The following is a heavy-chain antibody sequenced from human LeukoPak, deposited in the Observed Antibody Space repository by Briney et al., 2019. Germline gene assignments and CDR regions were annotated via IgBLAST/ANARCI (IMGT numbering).Heavy chain of an antibody. CDR1: GFTFDDYA. Sequence: QSGGSLRLSCAASGFTFDDYAMHWVRQAPGKGLEWVSGISWNSGSIGYADSVKGRFTISRDNAKNSLYLQMNSLRAEDTALYYCAKDTAAMDYYGMDAWGQGTTVTVSS. D-gene: IGHD5-18*01. CDR3: AKDTAAMDYYGMDA. V-gene: IGHV3-9*01. CDR2: ISWNSGSI. J-gene: IGHJ6*02.